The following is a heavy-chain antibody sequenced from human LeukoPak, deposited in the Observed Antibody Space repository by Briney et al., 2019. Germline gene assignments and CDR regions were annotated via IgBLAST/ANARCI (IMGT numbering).Heavy chain of an antibody. V-gene: IGHV3-30*18. CDR3: AKDGRYCSGGSCSNWFDP. Sequence: GGSLRLSCAASGFTFYSYWMSWVRQAPGKGLEWVAVISYDGSNKYYADSVKGRFTISRDNSKNTLYLQMNSLRAEDTAVYYCAKDGRYCSGGSCSNWFDPWGQGTLVTVSS. CDR2: ISYDGSNK. D-gene: IGHD2-15*01. J-gene: IGHJ5*02. CDR1: GFTFYSYW.